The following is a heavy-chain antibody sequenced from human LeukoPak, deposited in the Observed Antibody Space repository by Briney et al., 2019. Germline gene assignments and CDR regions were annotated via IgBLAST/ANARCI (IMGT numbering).Heavy chain of an antibody. CDR2: INSDGRSA. J-gene: IGHJ4*02. V-gene: IGHV3-74*01. Sequence: GESLRLSCAASGFAFSRYWMHWVRQAPGKGLVWVSRINSDGRSAVYADSVKGRFTISRDNAKNTLYLQMDSLRAEDTAVYYCTRVSTTDDYWGQGTLVTVSS. D-gene: IGHD2/OR15-2a*01. CDR3: TRVSTTDDY. CDR1: GFAFSRYW.